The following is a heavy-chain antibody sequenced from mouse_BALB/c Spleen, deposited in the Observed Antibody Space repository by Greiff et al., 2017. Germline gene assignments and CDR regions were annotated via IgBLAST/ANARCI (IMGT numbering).Heavy chain of an antibody. CDR2: IDPSDSYT. V-gene: IGHV1-69*02. J-gene: IGHJ3*01. D-gene: IGHD2-1*01. CDR3: ASTGPDYGNLEFAY. CDR1: GYTFTRYW. Sequence: QVQLQQPGAELVKPGASVKLSCKASGYTFTRYWMHWVKQRPGQGLEWIGEIDPSDSYTNYNQKFKGKATLTVDKSSSTAYMQLSSLTSEDSAVYYCASTGPDYGNLEFAYWGQGTLGTVSA.